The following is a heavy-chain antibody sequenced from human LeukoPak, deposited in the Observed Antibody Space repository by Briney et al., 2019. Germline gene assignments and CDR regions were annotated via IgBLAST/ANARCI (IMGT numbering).Heavy chain of an antibody. CDR2: IYYSGST. CDR1: GGSISSHY. D-gene: IGHD3-3*01. J-gene: IGHJ5*02. Sequence: SETLSLTCTVSGGSISSHYWSWIRHPPGKGLEWIGYIYYSGSTNYNPSLKSRVTISVDTSKNQFSLKLSSVTAADTAVYYCARVGYDFWSGYYRWFDPWGQGILVTVSS. V-gene: IGHV4-59*11. CDR3: ARVGYDFWSGYYRWFDP.